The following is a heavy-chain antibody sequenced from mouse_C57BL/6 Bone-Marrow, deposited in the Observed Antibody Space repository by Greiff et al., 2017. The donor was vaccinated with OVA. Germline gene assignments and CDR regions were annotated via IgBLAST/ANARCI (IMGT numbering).Heavy chain of an antibody. CDR1: GFNIKDDY. CDR2: IDPENGDT. CDR3: TARGITKLFDY. Sequence: VQLQQSGAELVRPGASVKLSCTASGFNIKDDYMHWVKQRPEQGLEWIGWIDPENGDTEYASKFKGKATITADTSSNTAYLQLSSLTSEDTAVYYYTARGITKLFDYWGQGTALTVSS. V-gene: IGHV14-4*01. J-gene: IGHJ2*01. D-gene: IGHD2-4*01.